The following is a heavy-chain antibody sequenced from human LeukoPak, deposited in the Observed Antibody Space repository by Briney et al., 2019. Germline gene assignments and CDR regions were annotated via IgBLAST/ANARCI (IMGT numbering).Heavy chain of an antibody. Sequence: ASVKVSCKASGYTFTSYYMHWVRQAPGQGLEWMGIINPSGGSTSYAQKFQGRVTMTRDTSTSTVYMELSSLRSEDTAVYYCARVYGYCSSTSCPYHFDCWGQGTLVTVSS. CDR3: ARVYGYCSSTSCPYHFDC. D-gene: IGHD2-2*03. J-gene: IGHJ4*02. CDR1: GYTFTSYY. V-gene: IGHV1-46*01. CDR2: INPSGGST.